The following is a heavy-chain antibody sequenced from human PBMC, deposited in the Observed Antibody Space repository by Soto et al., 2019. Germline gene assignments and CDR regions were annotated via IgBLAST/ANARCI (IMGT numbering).Heavy chain of an antibody. CDR1: GFTFSNAW. D-gene: IGHD6-19*01. J-gene: IGHJ6*02. Sequence: GGSLRLSCAASGFTFSNAWMNWVRQAPGKGLEWVGRIKSKTDGGTTDYAAPVKGRFTISRDDSKNTLYLQMNSLKTEDTAVYYCTTDRVQGVVAGPYYYYYYGMDVWGQGTTVTVSS. V-gene: IGHV3-15*07. CDR3: TTDRVQGVVAGPYYYYYYGMDV. CDR2: IKSKTDGGTT.